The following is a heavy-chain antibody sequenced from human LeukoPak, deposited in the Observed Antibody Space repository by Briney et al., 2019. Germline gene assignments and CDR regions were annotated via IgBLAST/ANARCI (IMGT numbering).Heavy chain of an antibody. J-gene: IGHJ4*02. V-gene: IGHV1-2*02. CDR3: ARVTNDFWSGYYCFDY. CDR1: GYTFTGYY. CDR2: INPNSGGT. D-gene: IGHD3-3*01. Sequence: ASVKVSCKASGYTFTGYYMHWVRQAPGQGLEWMGWINPNSGGTNYAQKFQGRVTMTRDTSISTAYMELSRLRSDDTAVYYCARVTNDFWSGYYCFDYWGQGTLVTVSS.